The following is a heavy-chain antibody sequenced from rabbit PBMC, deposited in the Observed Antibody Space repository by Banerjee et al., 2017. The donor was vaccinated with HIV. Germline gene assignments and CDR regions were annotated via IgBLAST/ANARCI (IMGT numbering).Heavy chain of an antibody. D-gene: IGHD4-2*01. CDR3: ARNYAGSAGADYTMSNL. CDR2: IYPDYGST. CDR1: GIDFSHYG. V-gene: IGHV1S47*01. Sequence: QEQVVESGGGLVTLGGSLKLSCKASGIDFSHYGISWVRQVLGKGLEWIAYIYPDYGSTDYASWVNGRFTISSDNAQNTVDLQMTSLTGADTATYFCARNYAGSAGADYTMSNLWGPGTL. J-gene: IGHJ4*01.